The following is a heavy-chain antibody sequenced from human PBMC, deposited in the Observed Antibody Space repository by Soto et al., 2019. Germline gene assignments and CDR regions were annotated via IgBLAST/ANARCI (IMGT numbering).Heavy chain of an antibody. D-gene: IGHD2-2*01. J-gene: IGHJ6*02. CDR2: IIPISGTA. Sequence: QVQLVQSGAEVKKPGSSVKVSCKASAGTFSSYGISWVRQTPGQGLEWMGGIIPISGTANYAQKFQGRVTITADESTSTAYMELSSLRSEDTAVYYCARSQGSSTSLEIYYYYYYGMDVWGQGTTVTVSS. CDR3: ARSQGSSTSLEIYYYYYYGMDV. CDR1: AGTFSSYG. V-gene: IGHV1-69*01.